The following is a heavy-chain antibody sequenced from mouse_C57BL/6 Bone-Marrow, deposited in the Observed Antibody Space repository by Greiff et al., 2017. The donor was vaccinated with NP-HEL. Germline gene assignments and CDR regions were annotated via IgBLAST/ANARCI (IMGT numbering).Heavy chain of an antibody. J-gene: IGHJ4*01. V-gene: IGHV1-80*01. D-gene: IGHD3-2*02. CDR1: GYAFSSYW. CDR3: ARGAQAKRYYAMDY. CDR2: IYPGDGDT. Sequence: QVQLKQSGAELVKPGASVKISCKASGYAFSSYWMNWVKQRPGKGLEWIGQIYPGDGDTNYNGKFKGKATLTADKSSSTAYMQLSSLTSEDSAVYFCARGAQAKRYYAMDYWGQGTSVTVSS.